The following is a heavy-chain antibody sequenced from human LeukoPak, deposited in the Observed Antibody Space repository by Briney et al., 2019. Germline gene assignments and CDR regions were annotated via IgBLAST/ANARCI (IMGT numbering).Heavy chain of an antibody. CDR2: INHSGST. CDR3: ARELAVAGTIDY. CDR1: GGSFSGYY. D-gene: IGHD6-19*01. V-gene: IGHV4-34*01. Sequence: SETLSLTYAVYGGSFSGYYWSWIRQPPGKGLEWIGEINHSGSTNYNPSLKSRVTISVDTSKNQFSLKLSSVTAADTAVYYCARELAVAGTIDYWGQGTLVTVSS. J-gene: IGHJ4*02.